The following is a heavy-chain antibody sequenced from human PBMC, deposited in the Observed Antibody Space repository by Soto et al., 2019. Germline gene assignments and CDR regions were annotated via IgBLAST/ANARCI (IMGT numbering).Heavy chain of an antibody. CDR3: ARAAYDFWSGLHSYYGMDV. D-gene: IGHD3-3*01. CDR2: IIPIFGTA. J-gene: IGHJ6*02. V-gene: IGHV1-69*13. CDR1: GGTFSSYA. Sequence: SVKVSCKASGGTFSSYAISWVRQAPGQGLEWMGGIIPIFGTANYAQKFQGRVTITADESTSTAYMELSSLRSEDTAVYYCARAAYDFWSGLHSYYGMDVWGQGTTVTVSS.